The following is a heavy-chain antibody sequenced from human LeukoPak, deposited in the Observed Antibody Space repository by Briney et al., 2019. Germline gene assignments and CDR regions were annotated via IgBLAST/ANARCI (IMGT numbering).Heavy chain of an antibody. V-gene: IGHV4-38-2*02. CDR1: GYSISSGYY. D-gene: IGHD3-9*01. J-gene: IGHJ4*02. Sequence: SETLSLTCTVSGYSISSGYYWGWIRQPPGKGLEWIGSIYHSGSTYYNPSLKSRVTISVDTSKNQFSLKLSSVTAADTAVYYCARTYYDILTGYFPYYFDYWGQGTLVTVSS. CDR3: ARTYYDILTGYFPYYFDY. CDR2: IYHSGST.